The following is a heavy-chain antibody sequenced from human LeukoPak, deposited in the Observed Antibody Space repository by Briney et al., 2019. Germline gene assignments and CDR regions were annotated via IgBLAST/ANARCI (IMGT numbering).Heavy chain of an antibody. V-gene: IGHV1-8*01. CDR1: GYTFTSYD. Sequence: ASVKVSCKASGYTFTSYDINWVRQATGQGLEWMGWMNPNSGNTGYAQKFQGRVTMTRDTSTSTVYMELSSLRSEDTAVYYCARGYDSSDAFDIWGQGTMVTVSS. CDR2: MNPNSGNT. CDR3: ARGYDSSDAFDI. D-gene: IGHD3-22*01. J-gene: IGHJ3*02.